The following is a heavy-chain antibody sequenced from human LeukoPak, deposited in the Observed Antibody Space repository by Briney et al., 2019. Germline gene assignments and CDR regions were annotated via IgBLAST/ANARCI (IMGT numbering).Heavy chain of an antibody. CDR2: INAGNGNT. CDR3: ARVSSSGWYSPYYYYYMDV. J-gene: IGHJ6*03. D-gene: IGHD6-19*01. CDR1: GYTFTSYA. V-gene: IGHV1-3*01. Sequence: ASVKVSCKASGYTFTSYAMHWVRQAPGQRLEWMGWINAGNGNTKYSQKFQGRVTMTTDTSTSTAYMELRSLRSDDTAVYYCARVSSSGWYSPYYYYYMDVWGKGTTVTVSS.